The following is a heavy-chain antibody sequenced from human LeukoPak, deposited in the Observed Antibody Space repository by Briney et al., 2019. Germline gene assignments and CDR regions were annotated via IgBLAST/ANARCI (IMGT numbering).Heavy chain of an antibody. D-gene: IGHD3-22*01. CDR2: ISYDGTNK. Sequence: GGSLTLACAASGFTFSSYGMHWVRQAPGKWLEWEAVISYDGTNKYYADSVKGRFTISRDNSKNTMYLQMNSLRAEDTAMYYCARAPMSYDSSGFGGAFDIWGQGTMVTVSS. CDR1: GFTFSSYG. J-gene: IGHJ3*02. V-gene: IGHV3-30*03. CDR3: ARAPMSYDSSGFGGAFDI.